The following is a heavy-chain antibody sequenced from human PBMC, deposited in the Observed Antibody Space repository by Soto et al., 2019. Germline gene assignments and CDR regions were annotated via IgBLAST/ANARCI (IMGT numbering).Heavy chain of an antibody. Sequence: ASVKVSCKASGYTFTNYDIYWVRQATGQGLEWMGWMNPNSGNTGYTQKFQDRVTMTRDNSVSKAYMELSRLSSEDTAVYYCARKVDGSSGSCGAIVGYWGQLTQVPVSS. CDR2: MNPNSGNT. CDR3: ARKVDGSSGSCGAIVGY. CDR1: GYTFTNYD. D-gene: IGHD2-15*01. J-gene: IGHJ4*02. V-gene: IGHV1-8*01.